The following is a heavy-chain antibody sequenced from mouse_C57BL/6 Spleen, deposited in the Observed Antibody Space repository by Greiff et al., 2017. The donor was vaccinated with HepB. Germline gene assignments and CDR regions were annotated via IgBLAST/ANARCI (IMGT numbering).Heavy chain of an antibody. Sequence: VQLQQSGPELVKPGASVKISCKASGYTFTDYYMNWVKQSHGKSLEWIGDINPNNGGTSYNQKFKGKATLTVDKSSSTAYMELRSLTSEDSAVYYCASAGYYGSRRYFDVWGTGTTVTVSS. CDR3: ASAGYYGSRRYFDV. CDR2: INPNNGGT. CDR1: GYTFTDYY. D-gene: IGHD1-1*01. V-gene: IGHV1-26*01. J-gene: IGHJ1*03.